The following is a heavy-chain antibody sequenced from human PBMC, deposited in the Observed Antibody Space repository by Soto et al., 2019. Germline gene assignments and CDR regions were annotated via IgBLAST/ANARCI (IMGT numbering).Heavy chain of an antibody. CDR3: ARAPLWYRSSYYYYGMDV. CDR2: IIPIFGTA. Sequence: QVQLVQSGAEVKKPGSSVKVSCKASGGTFSSYAISWVRQAPGQGLEWMGGIIPIFGTANYAQKFQGRVTITADESTSTAYMELSSLRSEDTAVYYCARAPLWYRSSYYYYGMDVWGQGTTVTVSS. CDR1: GGTFSSYA. V-gene: IGHV1-69*01. D-gene: IGHD6-13*01. J-gene: IGHJ6*02.